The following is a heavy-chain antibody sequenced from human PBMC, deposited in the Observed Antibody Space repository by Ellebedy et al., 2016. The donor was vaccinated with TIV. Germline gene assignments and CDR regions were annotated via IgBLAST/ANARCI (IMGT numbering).Heavy chain of an antibody. J-gene: IGHJ4*02. CDR3: VKDRYSSSRSFDY. CDR2: ISSNGGST. CDR1: GFTFSSYA. D-gene: IGHD6-13*01. V-gene: IGHV3-64D*06. Sequence: GESLKISCSASGFTFSSYAMHWVRPAPGKGLEYVSAISSNGGSTYYADSVKGRFTISSDNSKNTLYLQMSSLRAEDTAVYYCVKDRYSSSRSFDYWGQGTLVTVSS.